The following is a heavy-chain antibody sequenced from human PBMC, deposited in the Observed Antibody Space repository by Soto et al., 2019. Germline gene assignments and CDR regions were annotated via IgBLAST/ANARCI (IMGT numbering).Heavy chain of an antibody. CDR1: GGSISSGGYY. CDR2: IYYSGST. D-gene: IGHD4-4*01. J-gene: IGHJ2*01. CDR3: ARDLPLQKRGWYFDL. Sequence: QVQLQESGPGLVKPSQTLSLTCTVSGGSISSGGYYWSWIRQHPGKGLEWIGYIYYSGSTYYNPSLKRRVTISVDSSKNQYSLKLSSVTAADTAVYYCARDLPLQKRGWYFDLWGRGTLVTVSS. V-gene: IGHV4-31*03.